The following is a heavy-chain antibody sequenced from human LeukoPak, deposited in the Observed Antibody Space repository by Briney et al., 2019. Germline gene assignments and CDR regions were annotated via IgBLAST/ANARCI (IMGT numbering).Heavy chain of an antibody. D-gene: IGHD3-3*01. V-gene: IGHV1-8*03. CDR3: ARGDFWSGSDAFDI. CDR2: MNPDSGNT. CDR1: GYTFTSYD. J-gene: IGHJ3*02. Sequence: ASVKVSCKASGYTFTSYDINWVRQATGQGLEWMGWMNPDSGNTGYAQKFQGRVTITRNTSISTAYMELSSLRSEDTAVYYCARGDFWSGSDAFDIWGQGTMVTVSS.